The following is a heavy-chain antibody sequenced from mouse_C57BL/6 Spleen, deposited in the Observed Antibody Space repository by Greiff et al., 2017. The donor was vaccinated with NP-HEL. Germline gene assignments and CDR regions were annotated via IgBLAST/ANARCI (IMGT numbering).Heavy chain of an antibody. CDR1: GFTFSDYY. V-gene: IGHV5-12*01. CDR3: ARQSLRAYYYAMDY. CDR2: ISNGGGST. J-gene: IGHJ4*01. Sequence: VQLKESGGGLVQPGGSLKLSCAASGFTFSDYYMYWVRQTPEKRLEWVAYISNGGGSTYYPDTVKGRFTISRDNAKNTLYLQMSRLKSEDTAMYYCARQSLRAYYYAMDYWGQGTSVTVSS. D-gene: IGHD1-1*01.